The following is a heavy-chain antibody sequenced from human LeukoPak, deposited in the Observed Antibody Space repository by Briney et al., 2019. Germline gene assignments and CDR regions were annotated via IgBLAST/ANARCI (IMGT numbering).Heavy chain of an antibody. V-gene: IGHV3-23*01. CDR1: GVTFRIYG. J-gene: IGHJ4*02. D-gene: IGHD3-10*01. CDR3: ARGGVDYYGSGTYYLMYYFDN. Sequence: GGTLRLSCAASGVTFRIYGMSWVRQAPGKGLEWVSGISGSGGTTNYAESVKGRFTISRDDPHNTLYLQMNSLRAEDTAVYFCARGGVDYYGSGTYYLMYYFDNWGQGALVTVSS. CDR2: ISGSGGTT.